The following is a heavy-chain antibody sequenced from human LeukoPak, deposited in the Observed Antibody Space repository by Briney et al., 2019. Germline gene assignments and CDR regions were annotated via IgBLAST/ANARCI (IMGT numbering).Heavy chain of an antibody. Sequence: PSETLSLTCTVSGGSISNSSYYWGWIRQPPGKGLEWIGSIYYSGSTYYNPSLKSRVTISIDTSKNQFSLKLSSVTAADTAVYYCARPNYYDSLDAFDIWGQGTMVTVSS. CDR3: ARPNYYDSLDAFDI. J-gene: IGHJ3*02. D-gene: IGHD3-22*01. CDR2: IYYSGST. CDR1: GGSISNSSYY. V-gene: IGHV4-39*01.